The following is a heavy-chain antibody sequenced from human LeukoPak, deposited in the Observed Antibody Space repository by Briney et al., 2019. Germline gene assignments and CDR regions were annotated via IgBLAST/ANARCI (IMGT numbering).Heavy chain of an antibody. Sequence: SQTLSLTCAISGESVSSNIAACNWIRQSPSRGLEWLGRTYYRSKWYNDYAVSVKSRITINPDTSKNQFSLQLNSVTAADTAVYYCARGEGGYDYGSDYWGQGTLVTVSS. D-gene: IGHD5-12*01. CDR1: GESVSSNIAA. V-gene: IGHV6-1*01. CDR3: ARGEGGYDYGSDY. J-gene: IGHJ4*02. CDR2: TYYRSKWYN.